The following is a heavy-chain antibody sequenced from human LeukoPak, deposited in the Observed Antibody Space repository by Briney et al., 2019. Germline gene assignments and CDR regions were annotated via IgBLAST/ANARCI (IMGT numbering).Heavy chain of an antibody. D-gene: IGHD4-17*01. Sequence: GGSLRLSCAASGFTFSSYAMSWVRQAPGKGLEWVSAISGSGGSTYYADSVKGRFTISRDNSKNTLYLQMNSLRAEDTAAYYCATRPPLYGDPYYFDYWGQGTLVTVSS. CDR1: GFTFSSYA. CDR2: ISGSGGST. CDR3: ATRPPLYGDPYYFDY. V-gene: IGHV3-23*01. J-gene: IGHJ4*02.